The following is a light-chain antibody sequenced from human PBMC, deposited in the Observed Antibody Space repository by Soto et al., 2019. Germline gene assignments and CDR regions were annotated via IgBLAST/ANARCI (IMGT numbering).Light chain of an antibody. V-gene: IGKV3-20*01. CDR2: GAS. J-gene: IGKJ1*01. CDR1: QSVSSSY. Sequence: EIVLTQSPGTLSSSPGERATLSCRASQSVSSSYLAWYQQKPGQAPRLLIYGASSRATGIPDRFSGSGSGTDFTLTISRLEPEDFAVYYCQQYGSSPTWTFGQGTKV. CDR3: QQYGSSPTWT.